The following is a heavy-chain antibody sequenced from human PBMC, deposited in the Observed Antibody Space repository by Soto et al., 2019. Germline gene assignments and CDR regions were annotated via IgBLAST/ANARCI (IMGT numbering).Heavy chain of an antibody. CDR3: ARATIAAARPPAFGY. J-gene: IGHJ4*02. D-gene: IGHD6-13*01. V-gene: IGHV1-46*01. Sequence: ASVKVSCKASGYTFTSYYMHWVRQAPGQGLEWMGIINPSGGSTSYAQKFQGRVTMTRDTSTSTVYMELSSLRSEDTAVYYCARATIAAARPPAFGYWGQGTLVTVSS. CDR2: INPSGGST. CDR1: GYTFTSYY.